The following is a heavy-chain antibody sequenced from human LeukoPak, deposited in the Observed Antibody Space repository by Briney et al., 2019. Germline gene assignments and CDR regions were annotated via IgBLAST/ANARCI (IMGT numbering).Heavy chain of an antibody. CDR3: ATSGGTLGPTNYFAY. Sequence: SETLSLTCAVYGESFSGYYWSWIRQPPCKGLEWIGEINHSGSTNYNPSLKSRVTISVDTSKNQFSLKLSSVTAADTAVYYCATSGGTLGPTNYFAYWGQGTLVTVSS. CDR2: INHSGST. V-gene: IGHV4-34*01. J-gene: IGHJ4*02. D-gene: IGHD3-16*01. CDR1: GESFSGYY.